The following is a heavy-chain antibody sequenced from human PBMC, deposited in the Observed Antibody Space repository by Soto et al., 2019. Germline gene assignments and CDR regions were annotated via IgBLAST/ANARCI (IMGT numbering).Heavy chain of an antibody. CDR1: GDSITSGGYY. CDR2: IYHSGGA. D-gene: IGHD3-10*01. J-gene: IGHJ6*02. Sequence: SETLSLTCTVSGDSITSGGYYWSWLRQPPGKGLEWIGYIYHSGGASYNPSLRGRAVISIDTSKNQFSLRLNAVTAADTATYYCARDYYGAGSQYYYYGMEVWGQGATVTVSS. CDR3: ARDYYGAGSQYYYYGMEV. V-gene: IGHV4-31*03.